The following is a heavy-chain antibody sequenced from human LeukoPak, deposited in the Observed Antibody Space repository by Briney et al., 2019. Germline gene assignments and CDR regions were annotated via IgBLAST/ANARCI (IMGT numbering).Heavy chain of an antibody. D-gene: IGHD6-13*01. V-gene: IGHV1-8*02. J-gene: IGHJ3*02. CDR3: ARIAAASDAFDI. CDR2: MNPNSGNT. Sequence: ASVKVSCKASGYTFTSYGISWVRQAPGQGLEWMGWMNPNSGNTGYAQKFQGRVTMTRNTSISTAYMELSSLRSEDTAVYYCARIAAASDAFDIWGQGTMVTVSS. CDR1: GYTFTSYG.